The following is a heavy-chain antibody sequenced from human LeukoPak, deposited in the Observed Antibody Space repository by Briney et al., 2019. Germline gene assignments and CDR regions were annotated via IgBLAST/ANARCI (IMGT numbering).Heavy chain of an antibody. Sequence: SETLSLTCTVSGGSLSSYYWSWVRQPPGKGLEWIGYIYYSGSTNYNPSVKSRVTISVDTSKNQFSLKLSSVTAADTAVYYCARDHSSSWYGGYFDYWGQGTLVTVSS. V-gene: IGHV4-59*01. CDR3: ARDHSSSWYGGYFDY. CDR1: GGSLSSYY. D-gene: IGHD6-13*01. CDR2: IYYSGST. J-gene: IGHJ4*02.